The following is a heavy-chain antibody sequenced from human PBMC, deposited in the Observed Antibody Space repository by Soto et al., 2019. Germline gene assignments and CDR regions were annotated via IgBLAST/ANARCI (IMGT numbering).Heavy chain of an antibody. CDR2: INHSGST. D-gene: IGHD2-15*01. CDR3: ARGYCSGGSCYSRYYYYGMDV. CDR1: GGSFSGYY. V-gene: IGHV4-34*01. Sequence: QVQLQQWGAGLLKPSETLSLTCAVYGGSFSGYYWSWIRQPPGKGLEWIGEINHSGSTNYNPSLKSRVTISVDTSKNQFSLKLSSVTAADTAVYYCARGYCSGGSCYSRYYYYGMDVWGQGTTVTVSS. J-gene: IGHJ6*02.